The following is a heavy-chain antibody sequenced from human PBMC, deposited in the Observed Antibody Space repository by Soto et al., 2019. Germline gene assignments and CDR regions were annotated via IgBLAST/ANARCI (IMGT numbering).Heavy chain of an antibody. J-gene: IGHJ4*02. CDR2: ISGTGYNT. CDR3: AKAGFSSSWSPTYFDY. CDR1: GFTFTSYA. Sequence: PGGSLRLSCAASGFTFTSYAMNWVRLAPGKGLEWVSAISGTGYNTYYADSVKGRFTISRDNTKNTLYLQMNSLRAEDTAVYYCAKAGFSSSWSPTYFDYWGRAPWSPSPQ. D-gene: IGHD6-13*01. V-gene: IGHV3-23*01.